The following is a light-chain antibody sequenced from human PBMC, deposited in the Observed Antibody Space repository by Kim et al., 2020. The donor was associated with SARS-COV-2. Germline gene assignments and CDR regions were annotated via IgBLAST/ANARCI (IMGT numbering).Light chain of an antibody. J-gene: IGLJ3*02. Sequence: GALFKLTCTLSSGHSSYAIAWHQQQPEKGPRYLMKLNSDGSHSKGDGIPDRFSGSSSGAERYLTISSLQSEDEADYYCQTWGTGWVFGGGTQLTVL. CDR3: QTWGTGWV. V-gene: IGLV4-69*01. CDR1: SGHSSYA. CDR2: LNSDGSH.